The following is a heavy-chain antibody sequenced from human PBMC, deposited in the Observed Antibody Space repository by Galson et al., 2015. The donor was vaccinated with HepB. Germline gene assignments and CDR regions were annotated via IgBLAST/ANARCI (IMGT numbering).Heavy chain of an antibody. V-gene: IGHV1-58*01. J-gene: IGHJ4*02. D-gene: IGHD3-10*01. CDR3: AADSYYADEDFNY. CDR1: GFTFPTSD. CDR2: IVVGSGYT. Sequence: SVKVSCKASGFTFPTSDVQWMRQARGQRLEWIGWIVVGSGYTKYAQKFQERVTITRDMSTKTAYMELGSLRSEDTAVYYCAADSYYADEDFNYWGQGTLVTVSS.